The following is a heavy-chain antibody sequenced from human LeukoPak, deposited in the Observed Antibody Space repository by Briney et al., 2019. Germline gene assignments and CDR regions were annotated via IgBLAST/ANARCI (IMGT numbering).Heavy chain of an antibody. CDR3: ARRYAGYSSGWYGFDY. Sequence: SETLSLTCAVYGGSFSGYYWSWICQPPGKGLEWIGEINHSGSTNYNPSLKSRVTISVDTSKNQFSLKLSSVTAADTAVYYCARRYAGYSSGWYGFDYWGQGTLVTVSS. CDR1: GGSFSGYY. J-gene: IGHJ4*02. D-gene: IGHD6-19*01. CDR2: INHSGST. V-gene: IGHV4-34*01.